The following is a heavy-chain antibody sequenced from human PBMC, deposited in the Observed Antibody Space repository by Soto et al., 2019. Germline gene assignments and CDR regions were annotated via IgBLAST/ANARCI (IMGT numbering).Heavy chain of an antibody. CDR3: ARTNGAYSNYFDY. CDR2: INNDGSNT. CDR1: GFTLSSYW. V-gene: IGHV3-74*01. J-gene: IGHJ4*02. D-gene: IGHD2-8*01. Sequence: GGSLRLSCVASGFTLSSYWMHWVRQAPGKGLVWVSHINNDGSNTNYADSVKGRFTISRDNAKNSLYLQMNSLRVDDTAVYYCARTNGAYSNYFDYWGQGTLVTVSS.